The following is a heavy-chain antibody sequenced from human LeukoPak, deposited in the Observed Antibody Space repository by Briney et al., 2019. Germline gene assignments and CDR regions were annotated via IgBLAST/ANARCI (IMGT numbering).Heavy chain of an antibody. CDR1: GFTFSDSA. CDR3: VKANPKTYCGGDCYSGFDY. V-gene: IGHV3-73*01. CDR2: IRSKTNGYAT. D-gene: IGHD2-21*02. J-gene: IGHJ4*02. Sequence: GGSLRLSCAASGFTFSDSAIHWVRQASGKGLEWVGRIRSKTNGYATAYVATLKGRFTISRDDSRNTAYLQMNSLRAEDTAVYYCVKANPKTYCGGDCYSGFDYWGQGTLVTVSS.